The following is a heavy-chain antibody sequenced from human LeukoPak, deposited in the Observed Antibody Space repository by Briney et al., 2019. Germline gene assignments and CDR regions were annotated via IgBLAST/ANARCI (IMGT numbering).Heavy chain of an antibody. CDR1: GFTFDDYA. V-gene: IGHV3-9*01. CDR2: ISWNSGSI. D-gene: IGHD3-3*01. Sequence: PGGSLRLSCAASGFTFDDYAMHWVRQAPGKGLEWVSGISWNSGSIGYADSVKGRFTISRDNAKNSLYLQMNSLRAEDTALYYCAKDNYRNYDFWSGYGFDYWGQGTLVTVSS. CDR3: AKDNYRNYDFWSGYGFDY. J-gene: IGHJ4*02.